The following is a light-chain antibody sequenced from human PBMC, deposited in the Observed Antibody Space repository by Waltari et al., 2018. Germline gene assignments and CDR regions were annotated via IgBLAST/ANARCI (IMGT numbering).Light chain of an antibody. CDR3: QQYDNWPPT. CDR1: QSGKSN. V-gene: IGKV3-15*01. CDR2: GAS. J-gene: IGKJ4*01. Sequence: EVVMTQSPAMASVSPGERAALFCRASQSGKSNVAWYQQKPGQAPRLLLYGASTRATGVPVRFSGSGSGTEFTLTISSLQSEDFAVYYCQQYDNWPPTFGGGAKVEIK.